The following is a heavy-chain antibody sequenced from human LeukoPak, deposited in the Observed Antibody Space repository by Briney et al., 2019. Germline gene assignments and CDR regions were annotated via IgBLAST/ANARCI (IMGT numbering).Heavy chain of an antibody. V-gene: IGHV3-23*01. D-gene: IGHD5-24*01. CDR3: AKLDGYDHIDY. CDR1: GFSFSTYA. CDR2: ISGSGGSP. J-gene: IGHJ4*02. Sequence: GGSLRLSCAASGFSFSTYAMTWVRRAPGKGLEWVSGISGSGGSPYYADSVKGRFTISRDTSKNTLYLQMNSLRAEDTAVYYCAKLDGYDHIDYWGQGTLVTVSS.